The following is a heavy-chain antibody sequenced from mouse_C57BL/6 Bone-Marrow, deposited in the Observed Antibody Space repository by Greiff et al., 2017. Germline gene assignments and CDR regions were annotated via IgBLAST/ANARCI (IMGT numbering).Heavy chain of an antibody. CDR2: ISRGGGYT. J-gene: IGHJ3*01. CDR3: ARYYGGWFAY. V-gene: IGHV5-6*01. CDR1: GFTFSSSG. D-gene: IGHD1-1*01. Sequence: EVQLVESGGDLVKPGGSLKLSCAASGFTFSSSGMSWVRQTPDPRLEWVATISRGGGYTSYPDSVKGRFTISRDNANNTLYLQMSSLKSEDTAMYYCARYYGGWFAYWGQGTLVTVSA.